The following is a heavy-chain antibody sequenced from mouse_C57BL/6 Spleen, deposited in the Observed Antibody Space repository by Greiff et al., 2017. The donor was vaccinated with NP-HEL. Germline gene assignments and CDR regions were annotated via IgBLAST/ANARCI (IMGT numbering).Heavy chain of an antibody. V-gene: IGHV5-4*01. CDR3: AREGDYYGSSYRYFDV. CDR2: ISDGGSYT. Sequence: EVMLVESGGGLVKPGGSLKLSCAASGFTFSSYAMSWVRQTPEKRLEWVATISDGGSYTYYPDNVKGRFTISRDNAKKNLYLQMSHLKSEDTAMYYCAREGDYYGSSYRYFDVWGTGTTVTVSS. CDR1: GFTFSSYA. D-gene: IGHD1-1*01. J-gene: IGHJ1*03.